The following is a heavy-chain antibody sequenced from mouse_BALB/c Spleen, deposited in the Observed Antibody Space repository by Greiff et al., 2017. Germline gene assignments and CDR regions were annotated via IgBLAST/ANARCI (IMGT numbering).Heavy chain of an antibody. CDR3: ARDKTTRGGYYFDY. J-gene: IGHJ2*01. V-gene: IGHV5-4*02. CDR1: GFTFSDYY. CDR2: ISDGGSYT. D-gene: IGHD1-1*01. Sequence: EVQLQESGGGLVKPGGSLKLSCAASGFTFSDYYMYWVRQTPEKRLEWVATISDGGSYTYYPDSVKGRFTISRDNAKNNLYLQMSSLKSEDTAMYYCARDKTTRGGYYFDYWGQGTTLTVSS.